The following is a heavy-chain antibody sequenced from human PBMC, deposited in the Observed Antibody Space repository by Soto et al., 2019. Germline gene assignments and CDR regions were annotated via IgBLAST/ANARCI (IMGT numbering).Heavy chain of an antibody. Sequence: PGWSLRLSCASSVFTFSSYAMQWVRQAPGKGLEWVAVISYDGSNKYYADSVKGRFTISRDNSKNTLYLQMNSLRAEDTAVYYCARDRHSGWYGFEETAYGMDVWGQGATVTVSS. D-gene: IGHD6-19*01. V-gene: IGHV3-30-3*01. CDR1: VFTFSSYA. CDR3: ARDRHSGWYGFEETAYGMDV. CDR2: ISYDGSNK. J-gene: IGHJ6*02.